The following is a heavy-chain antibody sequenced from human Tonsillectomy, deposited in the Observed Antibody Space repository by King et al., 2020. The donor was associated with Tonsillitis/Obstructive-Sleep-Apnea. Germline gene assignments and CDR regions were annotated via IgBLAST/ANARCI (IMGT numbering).Heavy chain of an antibody. J-gene: IGHJ4*02. CDR1: GFTFSSYS. V-gene: IGHV3-21*01. CDR3: ARGHNSSWYSFDY. Sequence: VQLVESGGGLVKPGGSLRLSCATSGFTFSSYSMNWVRQAPGKGLEWVSSISSGSTYIYYADSVKGRFTISRDNAKNSLYLQMNSLRAEDTAVYYCARGHNSSWYSFDYWGQGTLVTVSS. D-gene: IGHD6-13*01. CDR2: ISSGSTYI.